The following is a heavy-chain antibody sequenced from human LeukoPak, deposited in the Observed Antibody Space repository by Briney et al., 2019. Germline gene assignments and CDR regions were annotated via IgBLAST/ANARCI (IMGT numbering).Heavy chain of an antibody. Sequence: PSETLSLTCTVSGGSISSGDYYWSWIRQPPGKGLEWIGFIYYSGSTYYNPSLKSRVTISVDTSKNQFSLKLSSVTAADTAVYYCARIERYDSSGYYFDYWGQGTLVTVSS. CDR3: ARIERYDSSGYYFDY. CDR1: GGSISSGDYY. D-gene: IGHD3-22*01. J-gene: IGHJ4*02. CDR2: IYYSGST. V-gene: IGHV4-30-4*08.